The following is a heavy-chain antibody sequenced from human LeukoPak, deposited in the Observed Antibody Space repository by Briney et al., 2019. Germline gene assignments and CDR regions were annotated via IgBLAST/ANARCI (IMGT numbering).Heavy chain of an antibody. V-gene: IGHV1-46*01. Sequence: ASVKVSCKASGYTFTSYGISWVRQATGQGLEWMGVINPSGGSTSYAQKFQGRVTMTRDTSTRTVYTEVNSLRSEDTAVYYCARQGTYSSAIGMGYWGQGTLVTASS. J-gene: IGHJ4*02. CDR2: INPSGGST. D-gene: IGHD6-19*01. CDR3: ARQGTYSSAIGMGY. CDR1: GYTFTSYG.